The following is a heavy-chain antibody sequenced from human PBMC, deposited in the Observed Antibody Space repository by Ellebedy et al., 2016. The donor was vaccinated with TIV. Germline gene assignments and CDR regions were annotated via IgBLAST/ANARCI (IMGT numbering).Heavy chain of an antibody. J-gene: IGHJ4*02. V-gene: IGHV3-66*01. CDR1: GFTVSSNY. Sequence: GESLKISCAASGFTVSSNYMSWVRQAPGKGLEWVSVIYSGGSTYYADSVKGRFTISRDNSKNTLYLQMNSLRAEDTAVYYCARDTSDGYNFGSFDYWGQGTLVTVSS. D-gene: IGHD5-24*01. CDR3: ARDTSDGYNFGSFDY. CDR2: IYSGGST.